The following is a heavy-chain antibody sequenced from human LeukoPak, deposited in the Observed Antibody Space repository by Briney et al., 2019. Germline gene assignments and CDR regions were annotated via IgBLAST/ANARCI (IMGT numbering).Heavy chain of an antibody. Sequence: LSLTCSVSGVSIRSGDYYWGWIRQAPGKGLEWVAYISTSDRTTYYAGSVKGRFTISRDNAKNSLYLQMNSLRAEDTAVYYCARESYSSGYYYDYWGQGTLVTVSS. J-gene: IGHJ4*02. V-gene: IGHV3-11*04. CDR3: ARESYSSGYYYDY. CDR2: ISTSDRTT. CDR1: GVSIRSGDYY. D-gene: IGHD3-22*01.